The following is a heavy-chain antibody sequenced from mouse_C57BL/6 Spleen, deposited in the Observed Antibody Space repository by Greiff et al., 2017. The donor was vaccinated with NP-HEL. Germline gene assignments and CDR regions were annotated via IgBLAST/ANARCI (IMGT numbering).Heavy chain of an antibody. V-gene: IGHV1-64*01. Sequence: VQLQQPGAELVKPGASVKLSCKASGYTFTSYWMHWVKQRPGQGLEWIGMIHPNSGSTNYNEKFKSKATLTVDKSSSTAYMQLSSLTSEDSAVYYCASAYYSNLYAMDYWGQGTSVTVSS. CDR1: GYTFTSYW. CDR3: ASAYYSNLYAMDY. CDR2: IHPNSGST. D-gene: IGHD2-5*01. J-gene: IGHJ4*01.